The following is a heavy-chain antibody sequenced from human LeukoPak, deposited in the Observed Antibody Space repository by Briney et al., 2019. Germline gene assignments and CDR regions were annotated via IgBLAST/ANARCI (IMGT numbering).Heavy chain of an antibody. J-gene: IGHJ6*03. CDR2: INRDGSST. D-gene: IGHD3-10*01. Sequence: GGSPRLSCAASGFTFSSYGMHWVRQAPGKGLVWVSRINRDGSSTSYADSVKGRFTISRDNAKNTLYLQMNSLRAADTAVYYCARDAAAYGSRYYYMDVWGRGTTVTVSS. CDR3: ARDAAAYGSRYYYMDV. CDR1: GFTFSSYG. V-gene: IGHV3-74*01.